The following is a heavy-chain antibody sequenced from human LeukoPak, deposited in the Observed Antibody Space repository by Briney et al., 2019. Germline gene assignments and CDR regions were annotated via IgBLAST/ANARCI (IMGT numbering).Heavy chain of an antibody. Sequence: GGSLRLSCAASAFTFSGYSMNWVRQAPGKGLEWVSYISPSATTIYYADSVKGRFTISRDNSKNTLYLQMNSLRAEDTAVYYCARIYGDYGGVLDYWGQGTLVTVSS. CDR2: ISPSATTI. CDR3: ARIYGDYGGVLDY. CDR1: AFTFSGYS. D-gene: IGHD4-17*01. V-gene: IGHV3-48*01. J-gene: IGHJ4*02.